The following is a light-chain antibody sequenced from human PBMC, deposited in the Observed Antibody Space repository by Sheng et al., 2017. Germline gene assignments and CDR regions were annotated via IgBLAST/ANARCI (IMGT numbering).Light chain of an antibody. Sequence: EIVLTQSPGTLSLSPGERATLSCRASQSVGSRTLAWYQQRPGQPPRLLIYGASSRVTGIPDRFSGSGSGTDFTFTISRLEPEDFAVYYCLQYNAWPRTFGQGTKLEIK. CDR1: QSVGSRT. J-gene: IGKJ2*01. CDR3: LQYNAWPRT. CDR2: GAS. V-gene: IGKV3-20*01.